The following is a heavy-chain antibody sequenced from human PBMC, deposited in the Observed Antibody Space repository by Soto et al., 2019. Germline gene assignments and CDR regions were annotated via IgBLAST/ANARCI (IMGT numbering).Heavy chain of an antibody. V-gene: IGHV1-18*04. CDR3: ARIQAPIVVVPAATNWFDP. J-gene: IGHJ5*02. Sequence: GASVKVSCKASGYTFTSYGISWVRQAPGQGLEWMGWISAYNGNTNYAQKLQGRVTMTTDTSTSTAYMELRSLRSDDTAVDYCARIQAPIVVVPAATNWFDPWGQGTLVTVSS. CDR2: ISAYNGNT. D-gene: IGHD2-2*01. CDR1: GYTFTSYG.